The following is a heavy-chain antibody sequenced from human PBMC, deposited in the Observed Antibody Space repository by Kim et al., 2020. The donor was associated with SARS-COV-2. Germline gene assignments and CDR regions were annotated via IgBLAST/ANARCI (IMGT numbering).Heavy chain of an antibody. D-gene: IGHD2-8*01. Sequence: SETLSLTCSVSGGPLSIYNWNWIRQPPRKGLEWVGHIYFSGSTYYSPALKSRVTISIDSSKNQFSLKLRSVTAADSAIYYCARGQFNGKFFDYWGQGTLV. CDR2: IYFSGST. CDR1: GGPLSIYN. J-gene: IGHJ4*02. V-gene: IGHV4-59*01. CDR3: ARGQFNGKFFDY.